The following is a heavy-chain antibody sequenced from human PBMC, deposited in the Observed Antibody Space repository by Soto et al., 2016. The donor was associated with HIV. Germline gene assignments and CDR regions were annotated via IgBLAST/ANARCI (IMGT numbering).Heavy chain of an antibody. CDR2: IGGSGGSI. J-gene: IGHJ4*02. V-gene: IGHV3-23*01. CDR3: ARARYCSGGSCFLDY. CDR1: GFTFDSYT. Sequence: EVQLLESGGGLVQPGGSLRLSCEASGFTFDSYTMNWVRQAPGKGLEWVSGIGGSGGSIYYGDSVTGRFTISRDNSKNTLYLQMNSLGVEDTAVYYCARARYCSGGSCFLDYWGQGTLVAVSS. D-gene: IGHD2-15*01.